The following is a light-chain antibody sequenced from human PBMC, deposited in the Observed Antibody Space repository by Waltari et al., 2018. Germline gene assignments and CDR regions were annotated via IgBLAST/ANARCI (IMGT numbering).Light chain of an antibody. J-gene: IGKJ2*01. Sequence: EIVMTQSPATLSVSPGERATLSCRASQSVSSKLAWYQQKLGQAPRLLIYGASTRATVIPARFSGSGSGTEFTLTISSLQSEDFALYYCQQYNNWPPFTFGQGTKLEIK. CDR3: QQYNNWPPFT. V-gene: IGKV3-15*01. CDR1: QSVSSK. CDR2: GAS.